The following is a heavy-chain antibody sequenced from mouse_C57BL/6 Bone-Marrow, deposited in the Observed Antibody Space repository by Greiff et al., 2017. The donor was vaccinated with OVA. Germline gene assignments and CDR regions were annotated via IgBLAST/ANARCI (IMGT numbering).Heavy chain of an antibody. Sequence: VQLQQSVAELVRPGASVTLSCTASGFNIKNTDMHWVKQRPEQGLEWIGRLDPANGNTKYAPQFQGKATITADTSSNTAYLQLSSLTSEDTAIYYCARQTTVGYFDVWGTGTTVTVSS. J-gene: IGHJ1*03. CDR1: GFNIKNTD. D-gene: IGHD1-1*01. CDR2: LDPANGNT. V-gene: IGHV14-3*01. CDR3: ARQTTVGYFDV.